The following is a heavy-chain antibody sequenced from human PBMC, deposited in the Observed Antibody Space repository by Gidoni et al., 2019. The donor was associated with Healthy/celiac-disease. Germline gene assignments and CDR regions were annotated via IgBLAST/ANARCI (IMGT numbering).Heavy chain of an antibody. Sequence: QVQLQQWGAGLLKPSATLSLTCAVYGGSFSGYYWRWIRQPPGKGLEWIGEINHSGSTNYNPSLKSRVTISVDTSKNQFSLKLSSVTAADTAVYYCARGGPLGYCSGGSCYSKVYNWFDPWGQGTLVTVSS. J-gene: IGHJ5*02. V-gene: IGHV4-34*01. CDR2: INHSGST. CDR3: ARGGPLGYCSGGSCYSKVYNWFDP. D-gene: IGHD2-15*01. CDR1: GGSFSGYY.